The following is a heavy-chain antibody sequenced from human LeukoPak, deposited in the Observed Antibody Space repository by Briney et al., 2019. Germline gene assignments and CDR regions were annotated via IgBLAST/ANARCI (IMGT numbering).Heavy chain of an antibody. V-gene: IGHV3-30-3*01. CDR2: ISYDGSNK. CDR1: GFTFSSYA. CDR3: ASLDTAMVN. D-gene: IGHD5-18*01. Sequence: GRSLRLSCAASGFTFSSYAMHWVRRAPGKGLEWVAVISYDGSNKYYADSVKGRFTISRDNSKNTLYLQMNSLRAEDTAVYYCASLDTAMVNWGQGTLVTVSS. J-gene: IGHJ4*02.